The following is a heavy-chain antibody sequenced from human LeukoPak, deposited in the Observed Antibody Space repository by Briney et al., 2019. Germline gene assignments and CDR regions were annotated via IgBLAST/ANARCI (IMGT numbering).Heavy chain of an antibody. CDR3: ARGGSIVGATPHDTFDI. D-gene: IGHD1-26*01. Sequence: SETLSLTCTVSGVSITTYYWSWIRQPPGKGLEWIGFIYYSGNTNYNPSLKSRVTISVDTSKNQFSLKLSSVTAADTAVYYCARGGSIVGATPHDTFDIWGQGTMVTVSS. V-gene: IGHV4-59*01. CDR1: GVSITTYY. CDR2: IYYSGNT. J-gene: IGHJ3*02.